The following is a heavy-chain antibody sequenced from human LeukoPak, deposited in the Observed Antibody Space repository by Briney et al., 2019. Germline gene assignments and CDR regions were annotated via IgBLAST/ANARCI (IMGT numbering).Heavy chain of an antibody. J-gene: IGHJ4*02. CDR3: AKRGVVIRVILVGFHKEAYYFDS. CDR2: ISDSGGTT. D-gene: IGHD3-22*01. Sequence: GGSLRLSCAVSGITLSNYGMSWVRQAPGKGLEWVAGISDSGGTTKYADSVKGRFTISRDNRKNTLYLQMNSLRAEDTAVYFCAKRGVVIRVILVGFHKEAYYFDSWGQGALVTVSS. CDR1: GITLSNYG. V-gene: IGHV3-23*01.